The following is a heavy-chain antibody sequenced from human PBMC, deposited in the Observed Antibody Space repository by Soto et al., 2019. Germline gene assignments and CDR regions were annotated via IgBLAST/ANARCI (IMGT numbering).Heavy chain of an antibody. V-gene: IGHV1-69*09. CDR1: GGTFGNHA. CDR3: AREAGYSYGYVFDY. Sequence: QAQLVQSGAEVKKPGSSVKVSCTASGGTFGNHAISWVRQAPGQGLEWMGGIIPVLGVGDNAQKFQGRVTITADTPTNTAYMELSSLRSEDTAHYYCAREAGYSYGYVFDYWGQGTLVIVSS. CDR2: IIPVLGVG. D-gene: IGHD5-18*01. J-gene: IGHJ4*02.